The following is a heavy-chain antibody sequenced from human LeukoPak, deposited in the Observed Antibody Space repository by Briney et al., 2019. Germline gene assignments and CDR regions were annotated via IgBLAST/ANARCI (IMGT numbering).Heavy chain of an antibody. CDR3: ARALRFFDY. Sequence: PSQTLSLTCTVSGNSISSGDNYWSWIRQPAGKGLEWIGRIYTSGSTNYNPSLKSRVTISGDTSKNQFSLRLSSVTAADTAVYYCARALRFFDYWGQGTLVTVSS. D-gene: IGHD4-17*01. CDR1: GNSISSGDNY. V-gene: IGHV4-61*02. J-gene: IGHJ4*02. CDR2: IYTSGST.